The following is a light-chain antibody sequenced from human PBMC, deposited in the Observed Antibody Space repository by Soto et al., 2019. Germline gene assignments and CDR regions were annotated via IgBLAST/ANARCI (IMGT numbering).Light chain of an antibody. CDR3: SSYTSMSTVV. CDR1: SSDVGIYNY. Sequence: QSALTQPPSASGSPGQSVTISCTGTSSDVGIYNYVSWYQQHPGKAPKLIIYEVSKRPSGVPDRFSGSKSGNTASLTVSGLQAEDEADYYCSSYTSMSTVVFGGGTKVTVL. J-gene: IGLJ2*01. V-gene: IGLV2-8*01. CDR2: EVS.